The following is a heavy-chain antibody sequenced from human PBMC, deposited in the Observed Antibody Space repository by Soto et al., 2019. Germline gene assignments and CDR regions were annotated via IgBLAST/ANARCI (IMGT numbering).Heavy chain of an antibody. J-gene: IGHJ6*02. D-gene: IGHD3-3*01. Sequence: SSETLSLTCTVSGGSISSYYWSWIRQPPGKGLEWIGYIYYSGSTNYNPSLKSRVTISVDTSKNQFSLKLSSVTAADTAVYYCARGPSRRLLFPYYYYYGMDVWGQGTTVTVSS. V-gene: IGHV4-59*01. CDR3: ARGPSRRLLFPYYYYYGMDV. CDR1: GGSISSYY. CDR2: IYYSGST.